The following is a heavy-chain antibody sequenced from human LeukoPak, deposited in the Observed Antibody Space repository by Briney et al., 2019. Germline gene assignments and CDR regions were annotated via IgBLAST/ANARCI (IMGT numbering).Heavy chain of an antibody. V-gene: IGHV4-39*01. J-gene: IGHJ2*01. CDR1: GGSVSTGTYF. CDR3: ARPLSDYGDHDGYFDL. Sequence: SETLSLTCTVSGGSVSTGTYFWSWIRQPPGKGLEWIGSIYYSGSTYYNPSLKSRVTISVDTSKNQFSLKLSSVTAADTAVYYCARPLSDYGDHDGYFDLWGRGTLVTVSS. D-gene: IGHD4-17*01. CDR2: IYYSGST.